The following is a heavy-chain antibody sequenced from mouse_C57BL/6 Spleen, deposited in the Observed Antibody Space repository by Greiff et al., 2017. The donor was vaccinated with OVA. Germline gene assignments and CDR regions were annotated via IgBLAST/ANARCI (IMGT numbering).Heavy chain of an antibody. Sequence: EVQLQQSGPELVKPGASVKISCKASGYTFTDYYMNWVKQSHGKSLEWIGDINPNNGGTSYNQKFKGKATLTVDKSSSTAYMELRSLTSEDSAVYYCARNDGYYFDDWGQGTTLTVSS. D-gene: IGHD2-3*01. J-gene: IGHJ2*01. V-gene: IGHV1-26*01. CDR2: INPNNGGT. CDR3: ARNDGYYFDD. CDR1: GYTFTDYY.